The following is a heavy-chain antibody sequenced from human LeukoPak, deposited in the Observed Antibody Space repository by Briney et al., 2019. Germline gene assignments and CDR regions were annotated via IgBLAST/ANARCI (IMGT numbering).Heavy chain of an antibody. CDR2: MNPNSGNT. V-gene: IGHV1-8*03. Sequence: ASVKVSCKASGYAFIRYDINWVRQATGQGLEWVGYMNPNSGNTGYAQKFQGRVTITKNTPITTAYMELSSLRSEDTAVYYCAREGFDYWGQGTLVTVSS. CDR1: GYAFIRYD. CDR3: AREGFDY. J-gene: IGHJ4*02.